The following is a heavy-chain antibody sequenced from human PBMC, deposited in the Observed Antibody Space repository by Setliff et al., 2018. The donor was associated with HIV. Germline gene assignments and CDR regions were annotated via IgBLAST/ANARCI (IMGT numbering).Heavy chain of an antibody. V-gene: IGHV4-59*08. D-gene: IGHD3-22*01. Sequence: SETLSLTCTVSDDSISSYYWSWIRQPPGKGLEWIGSIYYTATTKYNPSLKSRVTISIDTSKNQFSLNLTSVTAADTAVYYCARSEDYYDSSGDAFEIWGQGTMVTVSS. CDR1: DDSISSYY. J-gene: IGHJ3*02. CDR3: ARSEDYYDSSGDAFEI. CDR2: IYYTATT.